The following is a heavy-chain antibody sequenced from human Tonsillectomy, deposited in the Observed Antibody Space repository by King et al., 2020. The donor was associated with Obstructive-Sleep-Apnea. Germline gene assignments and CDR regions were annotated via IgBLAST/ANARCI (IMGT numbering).Heavy chain of an antibody. CDR3: ARTSCAGYFYYGLDV. Sequence: TLKESCPALVKPTQTLTLTCTFSGFSLRATGMCVTWVRQTPGKALEWLAVIDWDDDKSYSTSLRTRLTVSKDTSKNQVVLKMTDMDPVDTATYYCARTSCAGYFYYGLDVWGQGTTVTVSS. D-gene: IGHD1-14*01. CDR1: GFSLRATGMC. CDR2: IDWDDDK. V-gene: IGHV2-70*20. J-gene: IGHJ6*02.